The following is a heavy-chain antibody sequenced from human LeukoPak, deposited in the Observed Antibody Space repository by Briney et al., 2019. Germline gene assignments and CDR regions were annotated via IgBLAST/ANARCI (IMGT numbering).Heavy chain of an antibody. CDR3: ARDLGYCGGDCHRADAFDI. J-gene: IGHJ3*02. CDR1: GYSISSGYY. Sequence: PSETLSLTCAVSGYSISSGYYWGWIRQPPGKGLESIGSIYHSGSTYYNPSLKSRVTISVDTSKNQFSLKLSSVTAADTAVYYCARDLGYCGGDCHRADAFDIWGQGTMVTVSS. CDR2: IYHSGST. V-gene: IGHV4-38-2*02. D-gene: IGHD2-21*02.